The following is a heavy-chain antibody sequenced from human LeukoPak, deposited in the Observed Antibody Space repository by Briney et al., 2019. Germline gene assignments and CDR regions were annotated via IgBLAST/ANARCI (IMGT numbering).Heavy chain of an antibody. J-gene: IGHJ4*02. D-gene: IGHD3-22*01. CDR3: ARVFYYYDSSDYEGY. CDR1: GYTFTSYG. V-gene: IGHV1-18*01. Sequence: ASVKVSCKASGYTFTSYGISWVRQAPGQGLEWMGWISAYNGNTNYAQKLQGRVTMTTDTSTSTAYMELRSLRSDDTAVYYCARVFYYYDSSDYEGYWGQGTLVTVSS. CDR2: ISAYNGNT.